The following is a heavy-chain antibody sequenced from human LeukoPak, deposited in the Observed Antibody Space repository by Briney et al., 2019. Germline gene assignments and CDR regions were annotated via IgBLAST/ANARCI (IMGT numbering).Heavy chain of an antibody. CDR2: IYYSGST. CDR1: GGSISSYY. J-gene: IGHJ4*02. V-gene: IGHV4-59*01. D-gene: IGHD4-17*01. Sequence: PSETLSLTCTVSGGSISSYYWSWIRQPPGKGLEWIGYIYYSGSTNYNPSLKSRVTISVDTSKNQFSLKLSSVTAADTAVYYCAGDDYGDGSFDYWGQGTLVTVSS. CDR3: AGDDYGDGSFDY.